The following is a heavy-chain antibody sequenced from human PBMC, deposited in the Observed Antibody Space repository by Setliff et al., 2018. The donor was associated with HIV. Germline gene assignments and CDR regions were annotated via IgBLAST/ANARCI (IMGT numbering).Heavy chain of an antibody. CDR2: IGSLGDI. CDR3: ASIELAAMVPVDY. D-gene: IGHD5-18*01. J-gene: IGHJ4*02. CDR1: GFTFNDYH. Sequence: GGSLRLSCVGSGFTFNDYHISWIRQAPGKGLEWISYIGSLGDIYYADSVKGRFTISRDNAKNSLFLQMNSLRAEDTAVYYCASIELAAMVPVDYWGQGTLVTVSS. V-gene: IGHV3-11*04.